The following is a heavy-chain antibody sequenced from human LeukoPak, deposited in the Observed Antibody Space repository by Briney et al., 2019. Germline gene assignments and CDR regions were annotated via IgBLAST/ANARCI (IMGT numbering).Heavy chain of an antibody. CDR3: TKDHPDCRGTSCLLFDS. CDR2: ITSGGGST. CDR1: GFTFSSYA. J-gene: IGHJ4*02. V-gene: IGHV3-23*01. Sequence: PGGSLRLSCAASGFTFSSYAMSWVRQAPGKGLDWVSMITSGGGSTYHADSVKGRFTISRDNSKNTLYLQMTSLRAEDTAVYYCTKDHPDCRGTSCLLFDSWGQGTLVTVSS. D-gene: IGHD2-2*01.